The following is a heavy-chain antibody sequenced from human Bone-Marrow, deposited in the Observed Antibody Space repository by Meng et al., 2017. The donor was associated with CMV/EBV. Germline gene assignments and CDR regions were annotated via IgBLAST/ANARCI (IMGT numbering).Heavy chain of an antibody. CDR1: GGSFSGYY. CDR2: INHSGST. CDR3: AADSGGYPGSDY. Sequence: GSLRLSCAVYGGSFSGYYWSWIRQPPGEGLEWIGEINHSGSTNYNPSLMSRVTISVDTSKNQFSLKLSSVTAADTAVYYCAADSGGYPGSDYWGQGTLVTVSS. D-gene: IGHD1-26*01. J-gene: IGHJ4*02. V-gene: IGHV4-34*01.